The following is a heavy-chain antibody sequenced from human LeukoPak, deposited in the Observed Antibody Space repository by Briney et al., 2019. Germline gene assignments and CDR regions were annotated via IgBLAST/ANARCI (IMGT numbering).Heavy chain of an antibody. CDR1: GGSFSGYF. Sequence: KPSEALSLTCAVHGGSFSGYFWSWIRQPPGKGLEYIGETNHSGDTTYNPSLKTRVTISVDTSKNQFSLNMISVTAADTAVYYCARHEFGSSSAAFDTWGQGTMVIVSS. V-gene: IGHV4-34*01. D-gene: IGHD6-6*01. CDR3: ARHEFGSSSAAFDT. J-gene: IGHJ3*02. CDR2: TNHSGDT.